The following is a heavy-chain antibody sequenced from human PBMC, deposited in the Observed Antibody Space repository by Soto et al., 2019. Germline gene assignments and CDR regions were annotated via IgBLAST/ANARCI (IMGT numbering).Heavy chain of an antibody. Sequence: QVQLQESGPGLVKPSGTLSLICTVSGGSIRSETWWTWVRQPPGKGLEWSGQIHHSGTTHYNPSLKSRVTMSLDKSKNQFSLNLSSVTAADTAVYYCARDPSSYYYYGMDVWGQGTTVTV. J-gene: IGHJ6*02. CDR2: IHHSGTT. CDR3: ARDPSSYYYYGMDV. CDR1: GGSIRSETW. V-gene: IGHV4-4*02.